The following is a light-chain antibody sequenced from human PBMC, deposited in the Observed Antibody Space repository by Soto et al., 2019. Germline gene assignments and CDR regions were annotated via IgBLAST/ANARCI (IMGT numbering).Light chain of an antibody. CDR3: SAYTSRDTGV. CDR1: SSDVGGYNY. Sequence: QSALTQPASVSGSPGQSITISCTGSSSDVGGYNYVSWYQQHPGKAPKLMIYEVNYRPSGVSNRFSGSKSGNTASLTISGLQAEDEADYYCSAYTSRDTGVFGTGTKVTVL. J-gene: IGLJ1*01. V-gene: IGLV2-14*01. CDR2: EVN.